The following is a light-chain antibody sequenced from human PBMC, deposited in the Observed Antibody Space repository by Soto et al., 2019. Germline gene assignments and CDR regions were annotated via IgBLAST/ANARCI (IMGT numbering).Light chain of an antibody. V-gene: IGKV1-5*03. CDR1: QSVRDW. Sequence: DMQMTQSPSTLSASIGDRVTITCRASQSVRDWVAWYQQQAGRAPRLLIYKASSLQSGVPSRFSGSGSGTDFTLTISSLQPEDFATFYCQQSYSTPITFGQGTRLEI. CDR2: KAS. J-gene: IGKJ5*01. CDR3: QQSYSTPIT.